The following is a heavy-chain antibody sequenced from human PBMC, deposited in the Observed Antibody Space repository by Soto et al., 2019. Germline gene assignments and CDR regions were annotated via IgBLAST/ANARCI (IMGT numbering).Heavy chain of an antibody. Sequence: PSETLSLTCTVSVGSISGDHWNWIREPPGKGLEWIAYVSSSGSTKYNPSLKSRVTISIDTTKNQFSLRLSSVTAADTAVYYCARPHYYYDSSGRDYGMDVWGQGTTVTVSS. V-gene: IGHV4-59*01. D-gene: IGHD3-22*01. CDR1: VGSISGDH. J-gene: IGHJ6*02. CDR2: VSSSGST. CDR3: ARPHYYYDSSGRDYGMDV.